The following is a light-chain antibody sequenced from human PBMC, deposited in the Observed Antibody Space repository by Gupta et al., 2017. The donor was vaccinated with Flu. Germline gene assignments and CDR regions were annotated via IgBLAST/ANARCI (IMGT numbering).Light chain of an antibody. CDR3: QQRSNWLT. CDR2: DAS. CDR1: QSVSSY. J-gene: IGKJ4*01. V-gene: IGKV3-11*01. Sequence: SPATLSLSPGERATLSCRASQSVSSYLAWYQQKPGQAPRLLIYDASTRATGIPARFSGSGSGTDFTLTISSLEPEDFAVDYCQQRSNWLTFGGGTKVEIK.